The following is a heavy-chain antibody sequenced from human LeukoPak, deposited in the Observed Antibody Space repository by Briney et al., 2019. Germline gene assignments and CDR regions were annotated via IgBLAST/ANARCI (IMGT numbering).Heavy chain of an antibody. Sequence: SVKVSCKASGGTFSSYAISWVRQAPGQGLEWMGGIIPIFGTANYAQKFQGRVTITTDESTSTAYMELSCLRSEDTAVYYCAKSNSNYLGPPGTYYYYYMDIWGKGTTVTVSS. CDR2: IIPIFGTA. V-gene: IGHV1-69*05. J-gene: IGHJ6*03. D-gene: IGHD4-11*01. CDR1: GGTFSSYA. CDR3: AKSNSNYLGPPGTYYYYYMDI.